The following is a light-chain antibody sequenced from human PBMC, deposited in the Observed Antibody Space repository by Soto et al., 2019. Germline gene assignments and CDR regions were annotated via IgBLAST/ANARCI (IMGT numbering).Light chain of an antibody. Sequence: QTVLTQPASVSGSPGQSITISCTGTTNDVGVYNYVSWYQQHPGKAPKLLIFEVSSRPSGVSNRFSGSKSGNTASLTISALQAEDEADYFCNSYTSSTSRPYVFGTGSKVTVL. V-gene: IGLV2-14*01. J-gene: IGLJ1*01. CDR3: NSYTSSTSRPYV. CDR2: EVS. CDR1: TNDVGVYNY.